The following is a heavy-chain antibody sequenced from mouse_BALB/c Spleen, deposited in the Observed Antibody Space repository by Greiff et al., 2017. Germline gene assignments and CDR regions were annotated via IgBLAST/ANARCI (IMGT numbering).Heavy chain of an antibody. Sequence: EVKLVESGGGLVKPGGSLKLSCAASGFAFSSYDMSWVRQTPEKRLEWVAYISSGGGSTYYPDTVKGRFTISRDNAKNTLYLQMSSLKSEDTAMYYCARHGFTTVVATPAWFAYWGQGTLVTVSA. CDR3: ARHGFTTVVATPAWFAY. CDR1: GFAFSSYD. V-gene: IGHV5-12-1*01. CDR2: ISSGGGST. J-gene: IGHJ3*01. D-gene: IGHD1-1*01.